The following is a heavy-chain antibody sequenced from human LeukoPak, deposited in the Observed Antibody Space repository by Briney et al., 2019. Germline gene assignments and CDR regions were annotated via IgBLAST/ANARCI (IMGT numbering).Heavy chain of an antibody. CDR2: IYYSGST. J-gene: IGHJ4*02. D-gene: IGHD3-9*01. CDR3: ARVGYDILTGYYNRHYFDY. Sequence: SETLSLTCTVSGGSISSYYWSWIRQPPGKGLEWIGFIYYSGSTNYNPSLKSRVTISLDTSKNQFSLKLSSVTAADTAVYYCARVGYDILTGYYNRHYFDYWGQGTLVTVS. CDR1: GGSISSYY. V-gene: IGHV4-59*08.